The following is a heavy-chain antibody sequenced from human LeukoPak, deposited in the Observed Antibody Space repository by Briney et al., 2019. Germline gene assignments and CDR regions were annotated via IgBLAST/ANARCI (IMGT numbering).Heavy chain of an antibody. V-gene: IGHV1-24*01. CDR1: GYTLTELS. CDR3: ATHYIGGFDY. Sequence: ASVTVSCKVSGYTLTELSMHWVRQAPGKGLEWMGGFDPEDGETIYAHKFQGRVTMTEDTSTDTAYMELSSLRSEDTAVYYCATHYIGGFDYWGQGTRVTVSS. D-gene: IGHD3-16*01. J-gene: IGHJ4*02. CDR2: FDPEDGET.